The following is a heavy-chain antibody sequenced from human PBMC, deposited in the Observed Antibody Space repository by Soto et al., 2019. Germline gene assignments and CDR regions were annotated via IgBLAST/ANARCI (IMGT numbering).Heavy chain of an antibody. Sequence: QVQLQESGPGLVKPSETLSLTCTVSGGSVSSGSYYWSWIRQPPGKGLEWIGYIYYSGSTNYNPSPQSRVTXXVXTXXSQFPLKLSSVTAADTAVYYCARDVLTDYYYGREVWGQGTTVTVSS. J-gene: IGHJ6*02. CDR3: ARDVLTDYYYGREV. D-gene: IGHD3-9*01. CDR1: GGSVSSGSYY. V-gene: IGHV4-61*01. CDR2: IYYSGST.